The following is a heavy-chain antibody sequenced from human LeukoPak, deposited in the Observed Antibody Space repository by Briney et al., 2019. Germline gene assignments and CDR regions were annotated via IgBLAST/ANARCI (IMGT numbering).Heavy chain of an antibody. CDR2: IYTSGST. CDR3: ARDEYYYDSSGYYYWFDP. V-gene: IGHV4-61*02. CDR1: GGSISSGSYY. D-gene: IGHD3-22*01. J-gene: IGHJ5*02. Sequence: SETLSLTCTVSGGSISSGSYYWSWIRRPAGKGLEWIGRIYTSGSTNYNPSLKSRVTISVDTSKNQFSLKLSSVTAADTAVYYCARDEYYYDSSGYYYWFDPWGQGTLVTVSS.